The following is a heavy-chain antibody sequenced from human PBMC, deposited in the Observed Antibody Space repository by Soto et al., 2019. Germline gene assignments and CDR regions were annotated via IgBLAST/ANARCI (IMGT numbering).Heavy chain of an antibody. CDR3: ARDADYGGSRGGMDV. D-gene: IGHD4-17*01. J-gene: IGHJ6*02. CDR1: GDSVNNANYF. V-gene: IGHV4-31*03. CDR2: IYYSGST. Sequence: QVRLEESGPGLVKPSETLSLICSVSGDSVNNANYFWNWIRHHPENGLEWIGYIYYSGSTRYNPSFKTRATLSIDTTKDQFSLRLKSGTVADTAVYFCARDADYGGSRGGMDVWGRGTTVTVSS.